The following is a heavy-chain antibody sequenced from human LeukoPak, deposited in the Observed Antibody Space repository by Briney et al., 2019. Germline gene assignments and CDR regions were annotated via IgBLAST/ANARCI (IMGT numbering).Heavy chain of an antibody. CDR1: GFS. CDR2: IYRDRTT. CDR3: ARDWFLPSGYSSTAGGYFDY. J-gene: IGHJ4*02. V-gene: IGHV3-48*04. D-gene: IGHD6-13*01. Sequence: PGGSLRLSCTASGFSMNWVRQAPGKGLEWISYIYRDRTTYAASVKGRFTISRDNAENSLYLQMNNLRVEDTAVYYCARDWFLPSGYSSTAGGYFDYWGQGTLVTVSS.